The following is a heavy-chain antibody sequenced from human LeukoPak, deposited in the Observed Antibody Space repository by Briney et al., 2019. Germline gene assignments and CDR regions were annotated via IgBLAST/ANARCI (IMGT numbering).Heavy chain of an antibody. V-gene: IGHV3-21*01. Sequence: GGSLRLSCAASGFTFSSYSMNWVRQAPGKGLEWVSSISSSSSYIYYADSVKGRFTISRDNAKNSLYLQMNSLRAEDTAVYYCASSSGYYYHFDYWGQGTLVTVSS. D-gene: IGHD3-22*01. CDR1: GFTFSSYS. J-gene: IGHJ4*02. CDR3: ASSSGYYYHFDY. CDR2: ISSSSSYI.